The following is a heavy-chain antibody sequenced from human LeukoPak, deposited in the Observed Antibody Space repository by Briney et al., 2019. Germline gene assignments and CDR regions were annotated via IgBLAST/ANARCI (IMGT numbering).Heavy chain of an antibody. V-gene: IGHV3-23*01. J-gene: IGHJ5*02. Sequence: GGSLRLSCVASGFSFSSYAMTWVRQAPGKGLEWVSGISASGGSTYYSDSVRGRFHISRDSSNNTLSLQINGLRAEDTAVYYCARGSGSGWPLDRWGQGALVTVSS. CDR3: ARGSGSGWPLDR. CDR2: ISASGGST. CDR1: GFSFSSYA. D-gene: IGHD6-19*01.